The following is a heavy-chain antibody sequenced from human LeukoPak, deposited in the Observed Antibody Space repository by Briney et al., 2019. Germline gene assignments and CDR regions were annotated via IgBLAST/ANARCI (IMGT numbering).Heavy chain of an antibody. V-gene: IGHV3-7*01. CDR3: ARPTLLRYFDWLLYQRPASFYFDY. Sequence: PGGSLRLSCAASGFTFSSYWMSWVRQAPGKGLEWVAQIKQDGSEKYHVDSVKGRFTISRDNAKNSLYLQMNSLRAEDTAVYYCARPTLLRYFDWLLYQRPASFYFDYWGQGTLVTVSS. D-gene: IGHD3-9*01. J-gene: IGHJ4*02. CDR2: IKQDGSEK. CDR1: GFTFSSYW.